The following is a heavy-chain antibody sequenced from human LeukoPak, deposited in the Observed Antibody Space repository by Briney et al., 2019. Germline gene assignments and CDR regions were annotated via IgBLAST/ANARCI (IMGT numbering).Heavy chain of an antibody. CDR3: ARESYYDSSGYYRRDFDY. Sequence: SQTLSLTCTVSGGSISSGSYYWSWIRQPAGKGLEWIGRIYTSGSTNYNPSLKSRVTISVDTSKNQFSLKLSSVTAADTAVYYCARESYYDSSGYYRRDFDYWGQETLVTVSS. CDR1: GGSISSGSYY. V-gene: IGHV4-61*02. D-gene: IGHD3-22*01. J-gene: IGHJ4*02. CDR2: IYTSGST.